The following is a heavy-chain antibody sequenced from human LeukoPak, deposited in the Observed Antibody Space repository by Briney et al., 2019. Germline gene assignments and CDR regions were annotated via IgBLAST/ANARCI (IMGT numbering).Heavy chain of an antibody. CDR2: IPSSGDGT. CDR1: GFTFRNYA. J-gene: IGHJ4*02. CDR3: ARRTSGAFDF. V-gene: IGHV3-23*01. D-gene: IGHD5-12*01. Sequence: GGSLRLSCAASGFTFRNYAMTWVRQAPGKGLEWISSIPSSGDGTYYADSVKGRFTISRDNSKNMLYLQMNSLRAEDTAVYYCARRTSGAFDFWDQGTLVTVSS.